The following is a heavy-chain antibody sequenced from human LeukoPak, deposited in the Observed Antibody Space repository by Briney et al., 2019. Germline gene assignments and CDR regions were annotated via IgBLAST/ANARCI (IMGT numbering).Heavy chain of an antibody. CDR3: ARARRSRDGYNGGKYYFDY. D-gene: IGHD5-12*01. CDR1: GFTFSSYT. J-gene: IGHJ4*02. V-gene: IGHV3-30-3*01. CDR2: ISYDGSNK. Sequence: PGGSLRLSCAASGFTFSSYTMHWVRQAPGKGLEWVAVISYDGSNKYYADSVKGRFTISRDNSKNTLYLQMSSLRAEDTAVYYCARARRSRDGYNGGKYYFDYWGQGTLVTVSS.